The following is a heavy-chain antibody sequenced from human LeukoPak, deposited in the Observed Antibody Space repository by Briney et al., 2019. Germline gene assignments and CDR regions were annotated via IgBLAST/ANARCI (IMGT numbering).Heavy chain of an antibody. J-gene: IGHJ3*02. CDR1: GFTFSSYG. D-gene: IGHD3-22*01. CDR2: ISYDGRNK. Sequence: PGRSLRLSCAASGFTFSSYGMHWVRQAPGKGLEWVAVISYDGRNKYYADSVKGRFTISRDNSKNMLYLQMNSLRAEDTAVYYCAKEAGRYYDSSGQGAFDIWGQGTMVTVSS. V-gene: IGHV3-30*18. CDR3: AKEAGRYYDSSGQGAFDI.